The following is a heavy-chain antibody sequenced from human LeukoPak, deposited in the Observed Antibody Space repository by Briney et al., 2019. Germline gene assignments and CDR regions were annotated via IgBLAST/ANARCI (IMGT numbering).Heavy chain of an antibody. V-gene: IGHV4-59*12. CDR1: GGSISSYY. D-gene: IGHD3-10*01. CDR2: IYYSGST. J-gene: IGHJ4*02. CDR3: ARGLKKVITGFGY. Sequence: SETLSLTCTVSGGSISSYYWSWIRQPPGKGLEWIGYIYYSGSTNHNPSLKSRVTISVDTSKNQFSLKLSSVTAADTAVYYCARGLKKVITGFGYWGQGTLVTVSS.